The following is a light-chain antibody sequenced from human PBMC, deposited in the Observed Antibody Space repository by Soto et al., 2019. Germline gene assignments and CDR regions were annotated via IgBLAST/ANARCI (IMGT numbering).Light chain of an antibody. J-gene: IGLJ2*01. CDR2: VNN. V-gene: IGLV1-40*01. CDR1: SSNIGTGYD. Sequence: QSVLTQPPSVSGAPGQRVTISCTGSSSNIGTGYDVHWYQQLPGTAPKLLIYVNNNRPSGVPDRFSAAKSGTSASLAIAGLQAEYGDDYYCQSYDSSLSVVFGGGSQRTVL. CDR3: QSYDSSLSVV.